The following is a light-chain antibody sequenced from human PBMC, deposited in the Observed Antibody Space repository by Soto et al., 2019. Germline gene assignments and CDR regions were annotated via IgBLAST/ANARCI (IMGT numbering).Light chain of an antibody. CDR2: RNN. V-gene: IGLV1-47*01. CDR1: SSNIGSNY. Sequence: QSVLTQPPSASETPGQRVTISCSGSSSNIGSNYVYWYQQFPGTAPKLLIYRNNQRPSGVSDRFSGSKSGTLASLAISGLRSEDEADYYCAAWDDSLSGQVFGTGTKVTVL. CDR3: AAWDDSLSGQV. J-gene: IGLJ1*01.